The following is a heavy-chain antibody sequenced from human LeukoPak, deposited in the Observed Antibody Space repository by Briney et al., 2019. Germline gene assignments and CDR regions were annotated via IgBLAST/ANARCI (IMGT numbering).Heavy chain of an antibody. D-gene: IGHD2-15*01. CDR2: ISYDGSNK. CDR1: GFTFSNCD. V-gene: IGHV3-30*04. Sequence: GGSLRLSCAASGFTFSNCDMHWVRQAPGKGLEWVAIISYDGSNKNYADSVKGRFTISRDNSKNTLYLDVNSLTADDTAVYYCARGRHEAVYWGQGTLVTVSS. J-gene: IGHJ4*02. CDR3: ARGRHEAVY.